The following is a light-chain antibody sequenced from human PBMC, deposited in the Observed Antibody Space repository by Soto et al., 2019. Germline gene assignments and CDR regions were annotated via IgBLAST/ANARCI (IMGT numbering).Light chain of an antibody. CDR3: QQYDTSPRT. J-gene: IGKJ1*01. Sequence: EVVLAQSPGSLSLSQGERAARCCRAGQNLGSGYLAWYQQKPGQAPRILIYAASSRATGIPDRFSGSGSGTDFTLSISRLEPEDFAVYYCQQYDTSPRTFGQGTKVDIK. V-gene: IGKV3-20*01. CDR2: AAS. CDR1: QNLGSGY.